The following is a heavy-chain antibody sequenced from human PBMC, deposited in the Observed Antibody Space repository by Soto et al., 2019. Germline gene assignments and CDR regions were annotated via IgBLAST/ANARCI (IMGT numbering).Heavy chain of an antibody. CDR3: ARDDYSNYVNS. CDR2: ISSSSSTI. CDR1: GFTFSSYS. V-gene: IGHV3-48*01. Sequence: EVQLVESGGGLVQPGGSLRLSCAASGFTFSSYSMNWVRQAPGKGLEWVSYISSSSSTIYYADSVKGRFTISRDNAKNSLYLQMNSLRAEDTAVYYCARDDYSNYVNSWGQGTLVTVSS. J-gene: IGHJ4*02. D-gene: IGHD4-4*01.